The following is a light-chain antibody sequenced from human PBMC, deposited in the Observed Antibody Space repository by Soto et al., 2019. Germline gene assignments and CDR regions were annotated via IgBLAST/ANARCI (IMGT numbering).Light chain of an antibody. Sequence: QSALTQPPSVSGAPGQRVTISCTGSSSNIGAGYDVHWYQQLPGTAPKLLIYGNSNRPSGVPDRFSGSKSGTSASLAITGLQAEDEAVYYCQYYDSSLSLVFGGGTKLTVL. J-gene: IGLJ2*01. CDR3: QYYDSSLSLV. V-gene: IGLV1-40*01. CDR1: SSNIGAGYD. CDR2: GNS.